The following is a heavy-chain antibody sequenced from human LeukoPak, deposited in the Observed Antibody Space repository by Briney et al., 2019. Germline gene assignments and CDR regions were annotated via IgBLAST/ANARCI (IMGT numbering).Heavy chain of an antibody. J-gene: IGHJ3*02. CDR3: AIAGTSDAFDI. CDR1: GYTFTSYY. D-gene: IGHD1-26*01. V-gene: IGHV1-46*01. CDR2: TNPSGGST. Sequence: ASVKVSCKASGYTFTSYYMHWLRQAPGQGLEWMGITNPSGGSTSYAQKFQGRVTMTRDTSTSTVYMELSSLRSEDTAVYYCAIAGTSDAFDIWGQGTMVTVSS.